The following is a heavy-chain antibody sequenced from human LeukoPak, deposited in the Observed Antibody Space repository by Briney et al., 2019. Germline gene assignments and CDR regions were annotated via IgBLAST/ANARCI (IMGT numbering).Heavy chain of an antibody. CDR3: AKAEGFDY. J-gene: IGHJ4*02. Sequence: PGGSLWLSCSASGFTFSSYGIHWVRQAPGKGLEWVAFIRYDGSNKYYADSVKGRFTISRDNSKNTLYLQMNSLRAEDTAVYDCAKAEGFDYWGQGTLVTISS. D-gene: IGHD1-14*01. CDR1: GFTFSSYG. V-gene: IGHV3-30*02. CDR2: IRYDGSNK.